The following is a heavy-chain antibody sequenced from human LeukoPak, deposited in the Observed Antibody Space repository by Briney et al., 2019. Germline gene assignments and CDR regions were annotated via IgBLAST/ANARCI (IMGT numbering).Heavy chain of an antibody. D-gene: IGHD6-13*01. V-gene: IGHV3-30-3*01. CDR3: ASGPPGAAAGPYYYGMDV. J-gene: IGHJ6*02. CDR1: GFTFSSYA. Sequence: PGGSLRLSCAASGFTFSSYAMHWVRQAPGKGLEWVAVISYDGSNKYYADSVKGRFTISRDNSKNTLYLQMNSLRAEDTAVYYCASGPPGAAAGPYYYGMDVWGQGTTVTVSS. CDR2: ISYDGSNK.